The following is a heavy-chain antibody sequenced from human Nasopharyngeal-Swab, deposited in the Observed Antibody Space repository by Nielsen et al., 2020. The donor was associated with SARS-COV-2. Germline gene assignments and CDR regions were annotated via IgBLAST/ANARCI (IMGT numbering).Heavy chain of an antibody. V-gene: IGHV1-69*13. Sequence: SVKVSCKASGGTFSSYAISWVRQAPGQGLEWMGGIIPIFGTANYAQKFQGRVTITADESTSTAYMELSSLRSEDTAVYYCARGLKTYYYDSSGYYSFDYWGQGTLVTVSS. D-gene: IGHD3-22*01. CDR3: ARGLKTYYYDSSGYYSFDY. J-gene: IGHJ4*02. CDR1: GGTFSSYA. CDR2: IIPIFGTA.